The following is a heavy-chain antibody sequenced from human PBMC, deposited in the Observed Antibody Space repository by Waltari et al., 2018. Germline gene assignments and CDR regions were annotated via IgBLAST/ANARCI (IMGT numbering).Heavy chain of an antibody. CDR2: INHSGST. V-gene: IGHV4-34*01. CDR1: GGSFSGYY. J-gene: IGHJ5*02. Sequence: QVQLQQWGAGLLKPSETLSLTCAVHGGSFSGYYWSWIRQPPGKGLEWIGEINHSGSTNYNPSLKSRVTISVDTSKNQFSLKLSSVTAADTAVYYCARGRKVVPAAKKTFDPWGQGTLVTVSS. D-gene: IGHD2-2*01. CDR3: ARGRKVVPAAKKTFDP.